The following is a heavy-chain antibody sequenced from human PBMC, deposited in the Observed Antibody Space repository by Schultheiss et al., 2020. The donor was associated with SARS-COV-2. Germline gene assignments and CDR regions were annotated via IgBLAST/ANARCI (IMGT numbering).Heavy chain of an antibody. CDR3: ARRMDGYRVFDY. CDR1: GGSFSGYY. J-gene: IGHJ4*02. V-gene: IGHV4-34*01. CDR2: IYDSGST. D-gene: IGHD5-24*01. Sequence: SETLSLTCAVYGGSFSGYYWSWIRQTPGQGLEWIGYIYDSGSTSYNPSLKGRVTISVDTSKNQFSLNLSSVTAADTAVYYCARRMDGYRVFDYWGQGTLVTVSS.